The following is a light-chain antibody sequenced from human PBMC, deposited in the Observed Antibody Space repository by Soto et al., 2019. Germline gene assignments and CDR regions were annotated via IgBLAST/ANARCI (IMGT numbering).Light chain of an antibody. J-gene: IGKJ4*01. CDR1: QSVSSSY. Sequence: EIVLTQSPGTLSLSPGERATLSFRAIQSVSSSYLAWYQQKPGQAPRLLIYGASSRATGIPDRLSGSGSGAEFTLTISSLQPDDFATYYCQQYNHYSGLTFGGGTKVDIK. CDR3: QQYNHYSGLT. V-gene: IGKV3-20*01. CDR2: GAS.